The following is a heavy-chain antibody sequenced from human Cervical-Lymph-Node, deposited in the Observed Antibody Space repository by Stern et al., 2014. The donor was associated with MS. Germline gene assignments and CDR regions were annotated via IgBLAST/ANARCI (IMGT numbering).Heavy chain of an antibody. J-gene: IGHJ4*02. V-gene: IGHV5-51*01. CDR2: IYPGDSET. Sequence: EVQLVESGAELIRPGESLKISCKGSGYKFSIYWIAWVRQMPGKGLEWMGIIYPGDSETRYSLSFQGQVTMSADKSTSTAYLQWSSLNASDTAMYFCARQTTAWASDVWGQGTLVTVSS. D-gene: IGHD1-14*01. CDR1: GYKFSIYW. CDR3: ARQTTAWASDV.